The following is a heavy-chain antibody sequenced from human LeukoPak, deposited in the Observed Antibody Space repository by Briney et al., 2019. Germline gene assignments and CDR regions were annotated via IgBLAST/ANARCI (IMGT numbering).Heavy chain of an antibody. J-gene: IGHJ4*02. CDR2: ISAYNGNT. CDR1: SYTFTSYG. CDR3: ARRLVAGTNYFDY. Sequence: WGSVELSCEASSYTFTSYGISWVRHAPGQGLVWVGWISAYNGNTNYAQKLQGRVTMTTDTSTSTAYMELRSLRSDDTAVYYCARRLVAGTNYFDYWGQGTLVTVSS. V-gene: IGHV1-18*01. D-gene: IGHD6-19*01.